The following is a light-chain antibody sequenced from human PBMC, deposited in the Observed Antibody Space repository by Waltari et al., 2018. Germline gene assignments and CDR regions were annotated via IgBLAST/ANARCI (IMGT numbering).Light chain of an antibody. CDR2: AAS. CDR1: QSISSY. Sequence: DIQMTQSPSSLSASVGDRVTITCRASQSISSYLNWYQQKPGKAPKLLFYAASSLKSGVPSRFSGSGSGTDFTLTISSLQPEDFATYYCQQSYSTPTFGQGTKLEIK. V-gene: IGKV1-39*01. CDR3: QQSYSTPT. J-gene: IGKJ2*01.